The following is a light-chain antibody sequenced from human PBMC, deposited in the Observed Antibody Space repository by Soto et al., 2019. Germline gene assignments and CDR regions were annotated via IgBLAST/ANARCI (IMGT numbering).Light chain of an antibody. CDR1: QSVSSSY. J-gene: IGKJ1*01. V-gene: IGKV3-20*01. CDR2: GAS. CDR3: QQYGSTPPWT. Sequence: EIVLTQSPGTLSLSPGERATLSCRASQSVSSSYLAWYQKKPGHAPRLLIYGASSRATGIPDRFSGSGSGTDFTLTISRLEPEDFAVYYCQQYGSTPPWTFGHGTKVEIK.